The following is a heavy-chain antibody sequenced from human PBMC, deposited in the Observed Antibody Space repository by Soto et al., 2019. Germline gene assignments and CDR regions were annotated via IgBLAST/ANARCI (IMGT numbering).Heavy chain of an antibody. V-gene: IGHV3-23*01. J-gene: IGHJ4*02. Sequence: GGSLILSWAASGFIFSSDAMSWVRQAPGKGLEWVSTINPGGGSTYDADSVPGRFTISRDNSRNTLSLQMNSLRAEAPAVYYWAKDPGVQRNYFDYWGQGTLVTVSS. CDR3: AKDPGVQRNYFDY. CDR2: INPGGGST. D-gene: IGHD3-10*01. CDR1: GFIFSSDA.